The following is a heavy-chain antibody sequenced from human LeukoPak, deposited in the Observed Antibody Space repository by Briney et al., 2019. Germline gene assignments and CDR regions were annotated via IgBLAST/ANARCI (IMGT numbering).Heavy chain of an antibody. Sequence: GGSLRLSCAASGFTFSSYSMNWVRQAPGKGLEWVSYISSSSSTIYYADSVKGRFTIPRDNAKNSLYLQMNSLRAEDTAVYYCARVGEDYGDYVFDYWGQGTLVTVSS. J-gene: IGHJ4*02. V-gene: IGHV3-48*01. D-gene: IGHD4-17*01. CDR3: ARVGEDYGDYVFDY. CDR1: GFTFSSYS. CDR2: ISSSSSTI.